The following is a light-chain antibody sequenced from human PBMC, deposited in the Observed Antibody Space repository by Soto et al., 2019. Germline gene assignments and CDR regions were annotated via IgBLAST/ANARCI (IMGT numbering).Light chain of an antibody. CDR2: DVS. CDR1: SSDVGYYNY. CDR3: SSYTSTTTDVV. Sequence: QSALTQPASVSGSPGQSITISCTGTSSDVGYYNYVAWYQQHPGKAPKLIIYDVSNRPSGVSNRFSGSKSGNTASLTISGLQAEDEADYYCSSYTSTTTDVVFGGGTKVTVL. V-gene: IGLV2-14*01. J-gene: IGLJ2*01.